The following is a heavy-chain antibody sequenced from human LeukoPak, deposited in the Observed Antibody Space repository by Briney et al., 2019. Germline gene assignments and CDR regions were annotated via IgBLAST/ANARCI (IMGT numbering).Heavy chain of an antibody. Sequence: SETLSLTCTVSGGSITSYYWSWIRQPPGKGLEWIGYIYYSGSTNCNPSLKSRVTISVDTSKNQFSLKLSSVTAADTAVYYCARRGYSSQFDPWGQGTLVTVSP. CDR2: IYYSGST. J-gene: IGHJ5*02. CDR3: ARRGYSSQFDP. D-gene: IGHD6-13*01. CDR1: GGSITSYY. V-gene: IGHV4-59*01.